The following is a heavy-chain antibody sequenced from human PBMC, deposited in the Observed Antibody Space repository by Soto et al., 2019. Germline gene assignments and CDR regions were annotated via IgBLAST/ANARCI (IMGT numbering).Heavy chain of an antibody. D-gene: IGHD3-22*01. CDR2: ISGSSDNT. Sequence: GGSLRLSCAASGFTFSDYYMSWIRQAPGKGLEWLSYISGSSDNTNYADSVKGRFTISRDNAKKSLYLEMNSLRAEDTAVYYCATITMMTWGQGTLVTVSS. CDR1: GFTFSDYY. CDR3: ATITMMT. J-gene: IGHJ5*02. V-gene: IGHV3-11*06.